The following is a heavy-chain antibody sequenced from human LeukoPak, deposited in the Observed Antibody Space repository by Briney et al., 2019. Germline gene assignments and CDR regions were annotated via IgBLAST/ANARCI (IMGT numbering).Heavy chain of an antibody. CDR1: GGSISSYY. J-gene: IGHJ4*02. Sequence: SETLSLTCTVSGGSISSYYWSWIRQPPGKGLEWIANIHHSGSTDYNPSLKSRVTISVDTSKNQFSLKLRFVTAADTAVYYCAREDYCSSTSCYQGVWGQGTLVTVSS. CDR2: IHHSGST. D-gene: IGHD2-2*01. V-gene: IGHV4-59*04. CDR3: AREDYCSSTSCYQGV.